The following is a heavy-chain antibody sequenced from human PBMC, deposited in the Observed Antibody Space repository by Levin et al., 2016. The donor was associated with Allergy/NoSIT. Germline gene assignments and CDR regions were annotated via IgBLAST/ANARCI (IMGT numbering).Heavy chain of an antibody. CDR1: GFTFSSYA. CDR2: ISGSGGST. Sequence: GESLKISCAASGFTFSSYAMSWVRQAPGKGLEWVSAISGSGGSTYYADSVKGRFTISRDNSKNTLYLQMNSLRAEDTAVYYCAKDRLERRTWWFDPWGQGTLVTVSS. J-gene: IGHJ5*02. D-gene: IGHD1-1*01. CDR3: AKDRLERRTWWFDP. V-gene: IGHV3-23*01.